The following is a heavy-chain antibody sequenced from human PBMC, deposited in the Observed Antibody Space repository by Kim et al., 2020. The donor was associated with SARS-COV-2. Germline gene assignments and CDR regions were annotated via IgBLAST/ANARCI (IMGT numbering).Heavy chain of an antibody. Sequence: SETLSLTCTVSGGSISSGGYYWSRIRQHPGKGLEWIGYIYYSGSTYYNPSLKSRVTISVDTSKNQFSLKLSSVTAADTAVYYCARASFSTIFGVVIIGHFDYWGQGTLVTVSS. CDR2: IYYSGST. J-gene: IGHJ4*02. V-gene: IGHV4-31*03. CDR3: ARASFSTIFGVVIIGHFDY. D-gene: IGHD3-3*01. CDR1: GGSISSGGYY.